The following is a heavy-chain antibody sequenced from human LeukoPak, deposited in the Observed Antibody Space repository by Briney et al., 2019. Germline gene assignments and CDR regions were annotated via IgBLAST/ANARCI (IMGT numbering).Heavy chain of an antibody. J-gene: IGHJ4*02. CDR1: GFTFSSYG. CDR3: ASMPPSDY. V-gene: IGHV3-30*03. D-gene: IGHD2-2*01. Sequence: GGSLRLSCAASGFTFSSYGMHWVRQAPGKGLEWVAVISYDGSNKYYADSVKGRFTISRDNSKNTLYLQKNSLRAEDTAVYYCASMPPSDYWGQGTLVTVSS. CDR2: ISYDGSNK.